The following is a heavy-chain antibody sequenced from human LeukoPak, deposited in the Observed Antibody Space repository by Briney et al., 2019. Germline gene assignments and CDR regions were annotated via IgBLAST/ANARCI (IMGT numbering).Heavy chain of an antibody. CDR2: IYWDDDK. CDR1: GFSLSTSGVG. V-gene: IGHV2-5*02. Sequence: ESGPTLVKPTQTLTLTCTFSGFSLSTSGVGVGWIRQPPGKALEWLALIYWDDDKRCSPSLKSRLTITKATSKNQVVLTMTNMDPVDTATYYCAHSGAYYYDSSGFDYWGQGTLVTVSS. CDR3: AHSGAYYYDSSGFDY. J-gene: IGHJ4*02. D-gene: IGHD3-22*01.